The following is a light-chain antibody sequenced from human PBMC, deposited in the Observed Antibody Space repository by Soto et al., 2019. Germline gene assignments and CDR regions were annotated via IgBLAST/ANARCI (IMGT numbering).Light chain of an antibody. CDR1: QSINNR. Sequence: DIQMTRSPPTLSASVGDRVTITFRASQSINNRLAWHQQKPGKAPKVLICDASSLKSGVPSRFSGSGSGTEFTLTISSLQPDDFATYYCQQYYSYPWTFAQGTKVDIK. J-gene: IGKJ1*01. CDR3: QQYYSYPWT. V-gene: IGKV1-5*01. CDR2: DAS.